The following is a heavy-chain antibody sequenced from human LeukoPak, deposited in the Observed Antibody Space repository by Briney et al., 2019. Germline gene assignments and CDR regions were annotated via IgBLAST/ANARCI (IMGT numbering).Heavy chain of an antibody. J-gene: IGHJ4*02. CDR1: GGTFSSYA. CDR2: IIPIFGTA. D-gene: IGHD6-6*01. V-gene: IGHV1-69*05. CDR3: AGGGAYSSSSDY. Sequence: SVKVSCKASGGTFSSYAISWVRQAPGQGLEWMGGIIPIFGTANYAQKFQGRVTITTDESTSTAYMELSSLRSEDTAVYYCAGGGAYSSSSDYWGQGTLVTVSS.